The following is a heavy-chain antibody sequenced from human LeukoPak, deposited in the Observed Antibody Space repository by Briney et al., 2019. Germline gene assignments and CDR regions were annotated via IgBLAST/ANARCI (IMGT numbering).Heavy chain of an antibody. J-gene: IGHJ3*02. CDR3: ARSDAFDI. CDR1: GFTFDDYG. CDR2: ISSSSGTI. V-gene: IGHV3-48*02. Sequence: PGGSLRLSCAASGFTFDDYGMSWVRQAPGKGLEWVSYISSSSGTIYYADSVKGRFTISRDNAKNSLYLQMNSLRDEDTAVYYCARSDAFDIWGQGTMVTVSS.